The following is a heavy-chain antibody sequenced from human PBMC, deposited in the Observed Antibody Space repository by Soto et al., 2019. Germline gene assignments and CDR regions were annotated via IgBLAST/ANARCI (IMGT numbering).Heavy chain of an antibody. D-gene: IGHD2-2*01. CDR2: ISYSGSA. CDR3: ARRRCTTTTCFDP. V-gene: IGHV4-31*03. Sequence: PSETLSLTCSVSGGSINTGNYYWSWIRQHPGKGLEWIGYISYSGSAHYNPSLRSRVFISVDTSRIQFSLKLSSVTAADTAVYYCARRRCTTTTCFDPWRQRTLVTVSS. J-gene: IGHJ5*02. CDR1: GGSINTGNYY.